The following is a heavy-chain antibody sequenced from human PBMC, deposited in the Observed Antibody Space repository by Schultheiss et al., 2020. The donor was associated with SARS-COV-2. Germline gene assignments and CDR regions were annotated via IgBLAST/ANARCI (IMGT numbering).Heavy chain of an antibody. V-gene: IGHV3-15*01. Sequence: GGSLRLSCAASGFTFSNAWMSWARQAPGKGLEWVGRIKSKTDGGTTDYAAPVKGRFTISRDDSKNTLYLQMNSLKTEDTAVYYCTTAGEYMIRFGGVIVDYWGQGTLVTVSS. CDR2: IKSKTDGGTT. D-gene: IGHD3-16*02. CDR3: TTAGEYMIRFGGVIVDY. CDR1: GFTFSNAW. J-gene: IGHJ4*02.